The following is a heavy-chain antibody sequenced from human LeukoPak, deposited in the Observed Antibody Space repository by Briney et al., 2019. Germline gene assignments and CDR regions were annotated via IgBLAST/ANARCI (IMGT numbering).Heavy chain of an antibody. CDR1: GDTFSSYA. V-gene: IGHV1-69*05. CDR2: IIPIFGTA. CDR3: ATERYGDYERLGPNWFDP. Sequence: GSSVKVSCKASGDTFSSYAISWVRQAPGQGLEWMGGIIPIFGTANYAQKFQGRVTITTDESTSTAYMELSSLRSEDTAVYYCATERYGDYERLGPNWFDPWGQGTLVTVSS. J-gene: IGHJ5*02. D-gene: IGHD4-17*01.